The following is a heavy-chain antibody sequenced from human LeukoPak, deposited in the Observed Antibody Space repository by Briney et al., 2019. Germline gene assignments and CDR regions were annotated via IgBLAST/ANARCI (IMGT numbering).Heavy chain of an antibody. CDR3: ASRYCTGVNCFAASYMCMDV. CDR2: IKQDGSEK. J-gene: IGHJ6*03. V-gene: IGHV3-7*01. D-gene: IGHD2-8*02. Sequence: GGSLRLSCAASGLSVSGYWLTWVRQAPGKGLEWVANIKQDGSEKNYVDSVKGRFTISRDNADNSLYLEMTNLRVEDTAVYLCASRYCTGVNCFAASYMCMDVWGKGTTVAVSS. CDR1: GLSVSGYW.